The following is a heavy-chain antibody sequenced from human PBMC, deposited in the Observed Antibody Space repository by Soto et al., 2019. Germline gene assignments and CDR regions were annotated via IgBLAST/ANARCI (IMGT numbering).Heavy chain of an antibody. D-gene: IGHD3-3*01. CDR3: ARSIFGVVTAFDI. CDR2: IDPSDSYT. J-gene: IGHJ3*02. CDR1: GYRFTSYW. Sequence: PGESLKISCKGCGYRFTSYWISWVRQMPGKGLEWMGRIDPSDSYTNYSPSFQGHVTISADKSISTAYLQWSSLKASDTAMYYCARSIFGVVTAFDIWGQGTMVTVSS. V-gene: IGHV5-10-1*01.